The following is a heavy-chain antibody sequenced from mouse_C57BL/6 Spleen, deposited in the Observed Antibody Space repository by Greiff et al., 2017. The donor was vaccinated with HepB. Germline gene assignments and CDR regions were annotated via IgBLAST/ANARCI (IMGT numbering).Heavy chain of an antibody. J-gene: IGHJ2*01. CDR2: ISDGGSYT. Sequence: EVQGVESGGGLVKPGGSLKLSCAASGFTFSSYAMSWVRQTPEKRLEWVATISDGGSYTYYPDNVKGRFTISRDNAKNNLYLQMSHLKSEDTAMYYCARVYGSRRNYVDYWGQGTTLTVSS. D-gene: IGHD1-1*01. V-gene: IGHV5-4*01. CDR1: GFTFSSYA. CDR3: ARVYGSRRNYVDY.